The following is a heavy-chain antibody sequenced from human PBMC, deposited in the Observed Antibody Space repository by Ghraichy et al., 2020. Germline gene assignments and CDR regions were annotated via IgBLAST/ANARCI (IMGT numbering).Heavy chain of an antibody. V-gene: IGHV4-59*01. CDR1: DGFIDNYY. D-gene: IGHD1-14*01. CDR2: IYYAGSV. CDR3: ARDPRNFGH. J-gene: IGHJ5*02. Sequence: SETLSLTCTVSDGFIDNYYWTWIRQPPGKGLEWIGHIYYAGSVNYHPSLRSRVTISVDTSKNQFSLKLSSVTTADTAVYYCARDPRNFGHWGQGILVIVSS.